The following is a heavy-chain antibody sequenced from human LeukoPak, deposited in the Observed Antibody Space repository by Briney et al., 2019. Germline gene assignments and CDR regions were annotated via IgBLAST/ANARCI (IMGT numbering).Heavy chain of an antibody. D-gene: IGHD6-19*01. CDR2: INQDGSKK. CDR3: EGAWS. J-gene: IGHJ5*02. CDR1: GVTFSSYL. Sequence: GGSLRLSCAASGVTFSSYLMNWVRQAPGKGLEWVANINQDGSKKNYVDSVKGRFTISRDNAKNSLYLQMNSLRAVDTAVYYCEGAWSWGQGTLVTVSS. V-gene: IGHV3-7*01.